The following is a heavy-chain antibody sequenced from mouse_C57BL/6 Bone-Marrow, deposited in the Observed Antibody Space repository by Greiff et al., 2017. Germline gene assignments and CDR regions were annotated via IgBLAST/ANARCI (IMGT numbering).Heavy chain of an antibody. D-gene: IGHD2-4*01. CDR2: ISYDGSN. CDR3: ARGLYYDYDWFAY. V-gene: IGHV3-6*01. CDR1: GYSITSGYY. Sequence: DVKLVESGPGLVKPSQSLSLTCSVTGYSITSGYYWNWIRQFPGNKLEWMGYISYDGSNNYNPSLKNRISITRDTSKNQFFLKLNSVTTEDTATYYCARGLYYDYDWFAYWGQGTLVTVSA. J-gene: IGHJ3*01.